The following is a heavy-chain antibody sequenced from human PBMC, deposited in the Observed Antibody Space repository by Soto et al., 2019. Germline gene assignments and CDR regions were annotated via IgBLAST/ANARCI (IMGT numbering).Heavy chain of an antibody. J-gene: IGHJ4*02. V-gene: IGHV3-30*04. CDR2: ISRDGSNK. CDR1: GFTFSRYA. CDR3: ARSRNSAVADSFDF. D-gene: IGHD3-10*01. Sequence: GGSLRLSCAASGFTFSRYAIHWVRQAPGKGLEWVAVISRDGSNKYYVDSVKGRFTISRDNSKNTLYLQMNSLRDEDTAVYCCARSRNSAVADSFDFWGQGTLVTVSS.